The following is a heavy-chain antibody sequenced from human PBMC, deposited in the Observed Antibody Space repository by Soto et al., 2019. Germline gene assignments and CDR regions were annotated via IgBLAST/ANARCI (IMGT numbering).Heavy chain of an antibody. D-gene: IGHD2-2*01. CDR2: IYYSGST. CDR3: ARSRGSAYDYYYGMDV. CDR1: CGSISSYY. V-gene: IGHV4-59*01. Sequence: SETLSPTRPVSCGSISSYYWGWVPQPPGKVLEWVGYIYYSGSTNYNPSLKSRVTISVDTSKNQFSLKLSSVTAADTAVYYCARSRGSAYDYYYGMDVWGQGTTVTVSS. J-gene: IGHJ6*02.